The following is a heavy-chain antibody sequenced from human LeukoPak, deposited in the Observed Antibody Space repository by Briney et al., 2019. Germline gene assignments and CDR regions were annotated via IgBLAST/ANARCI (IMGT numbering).Heavy chain of an antibody. V-gene: IGHV1-69*05. Sequence: SEKVSCKASGGTFSSYAISWVRQAPGQGLEWMGGIIPIFGTANYAQKFQGRVTITTDESTSTAYMELSSLRSEDTAVYYCARGYCSSTSCYLNYYYYMDVWGKGTTVTVSS. CDR2: IIPIFGTA. CDR1: GGTFSSYA. D-gene: IGHD2-2*01. CDR3: ARGYCSSTSCYLNYYYYMDV. J-gene: IGHJ6*03.